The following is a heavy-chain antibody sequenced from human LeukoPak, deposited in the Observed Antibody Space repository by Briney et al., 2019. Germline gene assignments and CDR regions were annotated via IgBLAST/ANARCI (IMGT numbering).Heavy chain of an antibody. CDR3: AADPSGDYMGDY. CDR2: IVVGSGNT. CDR1: GFTFTSSA. V-gene: IGHV1-58*01. J-gene: IGHJ4*02. D-gene: IGHD3-10*01. Sequence: SVEVSCKASGFTFTSSAVQWVRQARGQRLEWIGWIVVGSGNTNYAQKFQERVTITRDMSTSTAYMELSSLRSEDTAVYYCAADPSGDYMGDYWGQGTLVTVSS.